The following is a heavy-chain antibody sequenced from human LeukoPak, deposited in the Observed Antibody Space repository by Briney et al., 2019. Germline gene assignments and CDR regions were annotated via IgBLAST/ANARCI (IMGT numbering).Heavy chain of an antibody. D-gene: IGHD4-11*01. CDR2: IYYTGAT. CDR3: ARDRRESSKPNDAFDI. Sequence: SETLSLTCSGSGGSISSYYWSWIRQPPGKGLEWIGYIYYTGATYYNPSLESRVTVSIDTSKRQLSLELRSVTAADTAVYFCARDRRESSKPNDAFDIWGQGTMVTVSS. J-gene: IGHJ3*02. V-gene: IGHV4-59*01. CDR1: GGSISSYY.